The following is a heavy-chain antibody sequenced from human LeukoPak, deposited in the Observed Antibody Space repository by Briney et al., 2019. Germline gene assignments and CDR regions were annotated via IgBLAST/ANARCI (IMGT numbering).Heavy chain of an antibody. CDR3: AGGCSSTSCPLVY. J-gene: IGHJ4*02. Sequence: GRSLRLSCAASRSTFSSYGMHWVRQAPGKGLEWVAVISYDGSNKYYADSVKGRFTISRDNSKNTLYLQMNSLRAEDTAVYYCAGGCSSTSCPLVYWGQGTLVTVST. D-gene: IGHD2-2*01. CDR2: ISYDGSNK. CDR1: RSTFSSYG. V-gene: IGHV3-30*03.